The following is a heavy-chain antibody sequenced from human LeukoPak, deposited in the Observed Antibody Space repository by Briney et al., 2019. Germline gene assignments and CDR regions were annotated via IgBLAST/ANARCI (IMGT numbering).Heavy chain of an antibody. CDR2: ISGSGGRT. CDR1: GFTFSSYS. V-gene: IGHV3-23*01. D-gene: IGHD2-2*02. J-gene: IGHJ4*02. CDR3: AKVGHLGDCSGTTCYIDY. Sequence: GGSLRLSCAASGFTFSSYSMNWVRQAPGRGLEWVSSISGSGGRTYYADSVKGRFTISRDNSKNTVYLQMNTLRAEDTAVYYCAKVGHLGDCSGTTCYIDYWGQGTPVTVSS.